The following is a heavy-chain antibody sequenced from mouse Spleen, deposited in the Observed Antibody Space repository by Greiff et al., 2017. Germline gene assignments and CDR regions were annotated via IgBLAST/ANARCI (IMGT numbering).Heavy chain of an antibody. J-gene: IGHJ3*01. CDR1: GYSFTGYY. D-gene: IGHD2-14*01. V-gene: IGHV1-42*01. CDR3: ARLGYRYEWFAY. CDR2: INPSTGGT. Sequence: EVKLVESGPELVKPGASVKISCKASGYSFTGYYMNWVKQSPEKSLEWIGAINPSTGGTTYNQKFKAKATLTVDKSSSTAYMQLKSLTSEDPAVYYCARLGYRYEWFAYWGQGTLVTVSA.